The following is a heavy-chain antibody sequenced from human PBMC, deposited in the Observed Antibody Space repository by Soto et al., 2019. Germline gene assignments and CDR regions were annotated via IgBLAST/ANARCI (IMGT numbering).Heavy chain of an antibody. CDR2: ISYDGNNK. J-gene: IGHJ6*02. CDR1: GFTFSSYG. V-gene: IGHV3-30*18. CDR3: AKDFYNSSPTGRFYYYGMDV. D-gene: IGHD6-6*01. Sequence: PGGSLRLSCAASGFTFSSYGIHWVRQAPGKGLEWVAVISYDGNNKYYADSVKGRFTISRDNSKNTLYLQMNSLRAEDTAVYYCAKDFYNSSPTGRFYYYGMDVWRQGTTVTVSS.